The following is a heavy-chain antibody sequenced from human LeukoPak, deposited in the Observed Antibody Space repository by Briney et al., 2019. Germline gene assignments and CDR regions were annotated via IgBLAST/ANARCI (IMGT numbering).Heavy chain of an antibody. CDR3: ARGAVASVDY. D-gene: IGHD6-19*01. J-gene: IGHJ4*02. V-gene: IGHV1-3*01. CDR2: INAGNGNT. CDR1: GYTITSYA. Sequence: ASVKVSCKASGYTITSYAMHWVRQAPGQRLEWMGWINAGNGNTKYSQKFQGRVTITRDTSASTAYMELSSLRSEDTAVYYCARGAVASVDYWGQGTLVTVSS.